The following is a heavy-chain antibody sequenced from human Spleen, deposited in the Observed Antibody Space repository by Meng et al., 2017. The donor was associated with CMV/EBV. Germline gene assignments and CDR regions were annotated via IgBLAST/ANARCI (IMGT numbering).Heavy chain of an antibody. D-gene: IGHD3-3*01. Sequence: SGPTLVKPTETLTLTCTVSGFSPSNARMGVSWIRQPPGKALEWLAHIFSNDEKSYSTSLKSRLTISKDTSKSQVVLTMTNMGPVDTATYYSAREFLEWSYGMDVWGQGTTVTVSS. CDR2: IFSNDEK. CDR3: AREFLEWSYGMDV. CDR1: GFSPSNARMG. V-gene: IGHV2-26*01. J-gene: IGHJ6*02.